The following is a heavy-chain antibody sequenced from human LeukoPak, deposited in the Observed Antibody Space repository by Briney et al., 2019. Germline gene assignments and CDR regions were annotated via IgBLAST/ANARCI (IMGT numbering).Heavy chain of an antibody. CDR3: ASEYSSSSGDDAFDI. D-gene: IGHD6-6*01. Sequence: GASVKVSCKASGYTFTSYDINWVRQATGQGLEWMGWMNPNSGNTGYAQKFQGRVTITRNTSISTAYMELSSLRSEDTAVYYCASEYSSSSGDDAFDIWGQGTMVTVSS. CDR2: MNPNSGNT. CDR1: GYTFTSYD. J-gene: IGHJ3*02. V-gene: IGHV1-8*03.